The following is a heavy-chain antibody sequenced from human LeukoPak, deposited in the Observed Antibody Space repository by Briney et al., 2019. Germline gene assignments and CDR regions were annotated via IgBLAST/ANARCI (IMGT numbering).Heavy chain of an antibody. CDR2: FDPEDGET. CDR3: ATLGGELQFATAYYFDY. J-gene: IGHJ4*02. V-gene: IGHV1-24*01. Sequence: GASVKVSCKASGYTFTGYYMHWVRQAPGQGLEWMGGFDPEDGETIYAQKFQGRVTMTEDTSTDTAYMELSSLRSEDTAVYYCATLGGELQFATAYYFDYWGQGTLVTVSS. CDR1: GYTFTGYY. D-gene: IGHD1-26*01.